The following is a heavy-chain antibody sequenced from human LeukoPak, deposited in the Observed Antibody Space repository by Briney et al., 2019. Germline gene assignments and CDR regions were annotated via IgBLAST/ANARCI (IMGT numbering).Heavy chain of an antibody. D-gene: IGHD2-15*01. CDR1: GFTFDDYA. V-gene: IGHV3-9*01. Sequence: PGGSLRLSCAASGFTFDDYAMHWVRQAPGKGLEWVSGISWNSGSIGYADSVKGRFTISRDNAKNSLYLQMNSLRAEDTALYYCAKGKRYCSGGSCYSGFDYWGQGTLVTVSS. J-gene: IGHJ4*02. CDR3: AKGKRYCSGGSCYSGFDY. CDR2: ISWNSGSI.